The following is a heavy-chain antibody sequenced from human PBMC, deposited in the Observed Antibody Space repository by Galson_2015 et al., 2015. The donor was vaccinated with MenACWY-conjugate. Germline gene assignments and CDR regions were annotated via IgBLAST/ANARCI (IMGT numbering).Heavy chain of an antibody. CDR2: IHYSGGT. CDR1: GGSISSNDPY. J-gene: IGHJ3*02. D-gene: IGHD2-15*01. Sequence: SETLSLTCTVSGGSISSNDPYCGWFRQPPGKGLEWIGNIHYSGGTYHNPSLKSRITTSVDTSKNQFSLNLASVTAADTAMYYCGRRRPRDIGGGFDIWGQGTLVTVSS. CDR3: GRRRPRDIGGGFDI. V-gene: IGHV4-39*01.